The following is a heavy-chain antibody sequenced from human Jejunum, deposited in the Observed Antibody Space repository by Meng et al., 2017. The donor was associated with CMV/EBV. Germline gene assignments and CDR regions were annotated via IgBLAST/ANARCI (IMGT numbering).Heavy chain of an antibody. CDR2: ISHSGDTT. Sequence: GFSFTTVAMSWVRQAPGKGLEWVSTISHSGDTTHYAGSVKGRFTISRDNSDNTLYLQMNSLRAEDTAVFYCARGDSSTSWLVFDYWGLGTLVTVSS. CDR3: ARGDSSTSWLVFDY. D-gene: IGHD6-19*01. J-gene: IGHJ4*02. CDR1: GFSFTTVA. V-gene: IGHV3-23*01.